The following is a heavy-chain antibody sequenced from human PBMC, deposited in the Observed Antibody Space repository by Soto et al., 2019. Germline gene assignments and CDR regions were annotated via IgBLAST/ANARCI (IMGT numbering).Heavy chain of an antibody. V-gene: IGHV1-69*01. Sequence: QVQLVQSGAEVKKPGSSVKVSCKASGGTFSSYAISWVRQAPGQGLEWMGGIIPSFGTANYAQKFQGRVTITADESTSTAYMELSSLSSEDTSVYYCAITYYDFWSGYYTPHYYYGMDVWGQGTTVTVSS. CDR2: IIPSFGTA. CDR1: GGTFSSYA. D-gene: IGHD3-3*01. J-gene: IGHJ6*02. CDR3: AITYYDFWSGYYTPHYYYGMDV.